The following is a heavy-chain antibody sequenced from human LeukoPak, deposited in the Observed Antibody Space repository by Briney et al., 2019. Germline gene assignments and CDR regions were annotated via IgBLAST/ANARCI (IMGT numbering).Heavy chain of an antibody. D-gene: IGHD3-10*01. Sequence: ASVKVSCKASGYTFTSYDINWVRQAPGQGLEWMGWINPNSGGTNYAQKFQGRVTMTRDTSISTAYMELSRLRSDDTAVYYCARDTMVRGVIIGGTDYWGQGTLVTVSS. CDR1: GYTFTSYD. CDR3: ARDTMVRGVIIGGTDY. V-gene: IGHV1-2*02. J-gene: IGHJ4*02. CDR2: INPNSGGT.